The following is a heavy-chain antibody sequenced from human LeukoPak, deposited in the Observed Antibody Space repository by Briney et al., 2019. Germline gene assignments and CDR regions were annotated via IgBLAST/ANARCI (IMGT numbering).Heavy chain of an antibody. D-gene: IGHD2-2*01. J-gene: IGHJ4*02. CDR2: IKQDGSKK. Sequence: PGKSLRLSCAASGFTFSDYWMSWVRQAPGKGLEWVADIKQDGSKKYYVDSVKGRFTISRDNAKNSLYLQMNSLRAEDTAMYYCARELHCRSTNCYAPGDYWGQGTLVTVSS. CDR1: GFTFSDYW. CDR3: ARELHCRSTNCYAPGDY. V-gene: IGHV3-7*01.